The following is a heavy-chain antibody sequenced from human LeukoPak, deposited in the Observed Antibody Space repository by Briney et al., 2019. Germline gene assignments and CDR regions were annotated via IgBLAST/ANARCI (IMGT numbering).Heavy chain of an antibody. J-gene: IGHJ4*02. CDR3: AGAAAGPAIKQRGRFDY. Sequence: ASVKVSCKASGYTFTSYYMHWVRQAPGQGLEWMGIINPSGGSTSYAQKFQGRVTMTRDMSTSTVYMELSSLRSEDTAVYYCAGAAAGPAIKQRGRFDYWGQGTLVTVSS. CDR2: INPSGGST. CDR1: GYTFTSYY. V-gene: IGHV1-46*01. D-gene: IGHD6-13*01.